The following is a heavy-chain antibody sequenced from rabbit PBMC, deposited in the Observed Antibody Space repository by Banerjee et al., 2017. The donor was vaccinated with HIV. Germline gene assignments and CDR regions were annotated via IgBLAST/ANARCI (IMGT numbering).Heavy chain of an antibody. CDR2: IDTGITNT. Sequence: QSLEESGGDLVKPGASLTLTCTASGFTLSSYWMCWVRQAPGKGLEWIGCIDTGITNTYYASWAKGRFTISKTSSTTVTLQMTSLTAADTATYFCARNLNAGSDLWGQGTLVTVS. CDR3: ARNLNAGSDL. J-gene: IGHJ4*01. V-gene: IGHV1S40*01. CDR1: GFTLSSYW. D-gene: IGHD4-2*01.